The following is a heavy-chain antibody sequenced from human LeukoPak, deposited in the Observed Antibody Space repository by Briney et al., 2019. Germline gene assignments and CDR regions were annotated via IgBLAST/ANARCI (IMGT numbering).Heavy chain of an antibody. CDR2: IWYGGSNK. CDR3: AKHGSSSLSYYYYYMDV. CDR1: GFTFSSYG. J-gene: IGHJ6*03. D-gene: IGHD6-13*01. V-gene: IGHV3-30*02. Sequence: GGSLRLSCAASGFTFSSYGMHWVRQAPGKGLEWVAVIWYGGSNKYYADSVKGRFTISRDNSKNTLYLQMNSLRAEDTAVYYCAKHGSSSLSYYYYYMDVWGKGTTVTVSS.